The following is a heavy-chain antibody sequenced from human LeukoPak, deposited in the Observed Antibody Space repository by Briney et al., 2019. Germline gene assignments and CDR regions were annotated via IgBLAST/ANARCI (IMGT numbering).Heavy chain of an antibody. CDR2: VHYSGST. CDR1: GASISNSAYY. CDR3: ARLFFVIDT. D-gene: IGHD3-3*01. V-gene: IGHV4-39*01. Sequence: ASETLSLTCTVSGASISNSAYYWLWIRQPPGEGLECIRTVHYSGSTFYNPSLKSRVNISVDTSKNQFSLQLSSVTAADTAVYYCARLFFVIDTWGQGTLVTVSS. J-gene: IGHJ5*02.